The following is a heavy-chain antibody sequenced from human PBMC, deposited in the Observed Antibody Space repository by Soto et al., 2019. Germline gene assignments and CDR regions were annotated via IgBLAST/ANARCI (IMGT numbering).Heavy chain of an antibody. CDR1: GFTFSSYS. CDR2: ISSSSSTI. J-gene: IGHJ4*02. Sequence: EVQLVESGGGLVQPGGSLRLSCAASGFTFSSYSMNWVRQAPGKGLEWVSYISSSSSTIYYADSVKGRFTISRDNAKNSLYLQMNSLRDEDTAVYYCARDGTICFWSGYHGDYWGQGTLVTVSS. V-gene: IGHV3-48*02. CDR3: ARDGTICFWSGYHGDY. D-gene: IGHD3-3*01.